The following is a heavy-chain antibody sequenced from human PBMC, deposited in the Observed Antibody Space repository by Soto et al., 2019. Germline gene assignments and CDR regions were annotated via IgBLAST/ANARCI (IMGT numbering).Heavy chain of an antibody. Sequence: QVQLQESGPGLVKPSQTLSLTCTVSGGSISSGGCSWSWIRQHPGKGLEWIGYIHYSGSTYYNPSLKSRLTISVDTSKNQFSLKLSSVTAADTAVYYCARGPRGPTSGSYGYWGQGTLVTVSS. CDR3: ARGPRGPTSGSYGY. D-gene: IGHD1-26*01. J-gene: IGHJ4*02. CDR2: IHYSGST. CDR1: GGSISSGGCS. V-gene: IGHV4-31*03.